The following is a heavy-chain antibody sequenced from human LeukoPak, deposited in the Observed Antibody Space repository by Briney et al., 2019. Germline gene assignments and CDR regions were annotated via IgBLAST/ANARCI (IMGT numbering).Heavy chain of an antibody. CDR1: GFTVSSNY. CDR3: AKSPPLAGYGMDV. V-gene: IGHV3-66*01. Sequence: GGSLRLSCAASGFTVSSNYMSWVRQAPGKGLEWVSVIYSGGSTYYADSVKGRFTISRDNSKNTLYLQMNSLRAEDTAVYYCAKSPPLAGYGMDVWGQGTTVTVSS. CDR2: IYSGGST. J-gene: IGHJ6*02. D-gene: IGHD6-19*01.